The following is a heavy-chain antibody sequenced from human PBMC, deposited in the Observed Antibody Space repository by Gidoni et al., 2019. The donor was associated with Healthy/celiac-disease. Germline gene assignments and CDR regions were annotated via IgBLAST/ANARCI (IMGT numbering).Heavy chain of an antibody. Sequence: EVPLVESGGGLIQPGGSLRLSCAASGFTVSSNYMSWVRQAPGKGLEWVSVIYSGGSTYYADSVKGRFTISRDNSKNTLYLQMNSLRAEDTAVYYCARDLIDYYDSSGTNYFDYWGQGTLVTVSS. D-gene: IGHD3-22*01. V-gene: IGHV3-53*01. CDR2: IYSGGST. J-gene: IGHJ4*02. CDR3: ARDLIDYYDSSGTNYFDY. CDR1: GFTVSSNY.